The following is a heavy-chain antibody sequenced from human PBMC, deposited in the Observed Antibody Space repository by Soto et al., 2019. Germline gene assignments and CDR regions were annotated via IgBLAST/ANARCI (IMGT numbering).Heavy chain of an antibody. CDR3: ARGDSTGSPRGWFDP. Sequence: MGWISTYNGDTNYAQKFQGRVTMTTDTSTTTAYMELRRLTSDDTAVYFCARGDSTGSPRGWFDPWGQGTVVTVSS. J-gene: IGHJ5*02. CDR2: ISTYNGDT. D-gene: IGHD6-19*01. V-gene: IGHV1-18*01.